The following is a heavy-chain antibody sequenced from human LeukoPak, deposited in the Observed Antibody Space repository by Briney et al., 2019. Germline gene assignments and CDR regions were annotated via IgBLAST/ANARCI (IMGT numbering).Heavy chain of an antibody. V-gene: IGHV3-23*01. Sequence: GGSLRLSCAASGFTFTSYAMSWVRQAPGKGLEWVSTISGGGASAYYADSVKGRFTISRDNSKNTLYLQMNSLRAEDTALYYCAKAAYYDRSGYYENWGQGTLVAVSS. CDR2: ISGGGASA. CDR3: AKAAYYDRSGYYEN. CDR1: GFTFTSYA. J-gene: IGHJ4*02. D-gene: IGHD3-22*01.